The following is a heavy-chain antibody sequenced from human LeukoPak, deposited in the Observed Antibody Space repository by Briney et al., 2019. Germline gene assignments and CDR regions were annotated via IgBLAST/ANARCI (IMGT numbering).Heavy chain of an antibody. CDR1: GFTFSSYG. J-gene: IGHJ3*02. CDR3: AKGRDFDWSHDAFDI. CDR2: IRFDASNK. Sequence: GGSLRLSCAASGFTFSSYGMRWVRQAPGKGLEWVAFIRFDASNKYYADSVKGRFTISRDNSKNTLYLQINCLRAEDTAVYYCAKGRDFDWSHDAFDIWGQGTMVTVSS. V-gene: IGHV3-30*02. D-gene: IGHD3-9*01.